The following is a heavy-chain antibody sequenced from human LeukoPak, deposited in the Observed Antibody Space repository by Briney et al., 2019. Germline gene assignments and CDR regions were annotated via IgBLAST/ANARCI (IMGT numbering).Heavy chain of an antibody. Sequence: VASVKVSCKASGYTFTSYAMNWVRQAPGQGLEWMGWISAYNGNTNYAHKLQGRVTMTTDTSTTTAYMELRSLRSDDTAVYYCARVTVEMATIDAFDIWGQGTMVTVSS. J-gene: IGHJ3*02. V-gene: IGHV1-18*01. CDR3: ARVTVEMATIDAFDI. D-gene: IGHD5-24*01. CDR2: ISAYNGNT. CDR1: GYTFTSYA.